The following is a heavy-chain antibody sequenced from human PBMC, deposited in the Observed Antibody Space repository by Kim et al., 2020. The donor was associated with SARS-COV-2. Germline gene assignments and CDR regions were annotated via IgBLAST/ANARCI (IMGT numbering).Heavy chain of an antibody. Sequence: ARKLQGRVTMTTDTSTSTAYMELRSLRSDDTAVYYCARDRGNFGSSWGDYWGQGTLVTVSS. CDR3: ARDRGNFGSSWGDY. V-gene: IGHV1-18*01. J-gene: IGHJ4*02. D-gene: IGHD6-13*01.